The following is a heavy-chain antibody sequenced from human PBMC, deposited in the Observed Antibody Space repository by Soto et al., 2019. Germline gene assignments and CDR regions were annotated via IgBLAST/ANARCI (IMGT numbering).Heavy chain of an antibody. D-gene: IGHD6-13*01. Sequence: GGSLRLSCAASGFTFSSYAMHWVRQGPGKGLEWVAVISYDGSNKYYADSVKGRFTISRDNANNSLYLQMDSLRAEDTAVYYCARGIAASGTGFDPWGQGTLVTVSS. CDR3: ARGIAASGTGFDP. J-gene: IGHJ5*02. CDR1: GFTFSSYA. V-gene: IGHV3-30*04. CDR2: ISYDGSNK.